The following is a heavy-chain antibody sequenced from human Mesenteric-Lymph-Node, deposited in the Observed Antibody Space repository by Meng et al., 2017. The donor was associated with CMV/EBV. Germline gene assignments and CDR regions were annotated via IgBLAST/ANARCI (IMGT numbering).Heavy chain of an antibody. CDR1: GYIFTNYD. V-gene: IGHV1-8*01. J-gene: IGHJ4*02. CDR3: AREPPAPLFDY. Sequence: ASVKVSCKASGYIFTNYDINWVRQATGQGLEWMGWMNPNRGSAGYAQKFQGRVTMTWNTSTNTAYMELSSLRSEDTAVYYCAREPPAPLFDYWGQGTLVTVSS. CDR2: MNPNRGSA.